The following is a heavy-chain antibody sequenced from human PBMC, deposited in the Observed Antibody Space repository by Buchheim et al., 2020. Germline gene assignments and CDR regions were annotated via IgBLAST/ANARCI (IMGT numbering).Heavy chain of an antibody. J-gene: IGHJ4*02. CDR1: GFTSSRYP. CDR3: AKADDCSGGSCYCFDY. D-gene: IGHD2-15*01. Sequence: VQLMESGGGVVQPGKSLRLSCAASGFTSSRYPMHWVRQTPGKGLEWLAGISDDGTNTYYADSARGRFTISRDKNTQFLQMNSLRADDTALYYWAKADDCSGGSCYCFDYWGQGTL. V-gene: IGHV3-30-3*01. CDR2: ISDDGTNT.